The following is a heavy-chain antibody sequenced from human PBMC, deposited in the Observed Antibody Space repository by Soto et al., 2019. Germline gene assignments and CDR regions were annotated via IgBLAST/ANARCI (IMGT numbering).Heavy chain of an antibody. Sequence: PGGSLRLSCSASGFTFSSYAMHWVRQAPGKGLEYVSAISSNGGSTYYADSVKGRFTISRDNSKNTLYLQMSSLRAEDTAVYYCVKAFRGPDTAMVTTDYWGQGTLVTVSS. CDR2: ISSNGGST. CDR1: GFTFSSYA. D-gene: IGHD5-18*01. J-gene: IGHJ4*02. CDR3: VKAFRGPDTAMVTTDY. V-gene: IGHV3-64D*06.